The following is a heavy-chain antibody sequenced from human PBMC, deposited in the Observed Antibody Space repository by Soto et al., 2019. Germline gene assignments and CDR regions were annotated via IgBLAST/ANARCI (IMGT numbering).Heavy chain of an antibody. D-gene: IGHD2-2*02. J-gene: IGHJ4*02. CDR2: IYYSGST. Sequence: ETLSLTCTVPGGSISSYYWSWIRQPPGKGLEWIGYIYYSGSTNYNPSLKSRVTISVDTSKNQFSLKLSSVTAADTAVYYCARVPCSSTSCYTVYFDYWGQGTLVTVS. CDR1: GGSISSYY. CDR3: ARVPCSSTSCYTVYFDY. V-gene: IGHV4-59*01.